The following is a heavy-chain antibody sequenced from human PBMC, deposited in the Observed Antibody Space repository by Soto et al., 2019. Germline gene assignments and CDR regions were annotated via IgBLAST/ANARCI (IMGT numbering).Heavy chain of an antibody. CDR1: GGSFAGYY. V-gene: IGHV4-34*01. CDR3: ARRRSGSAPWCGGSICTSTYYYYLDV. Sequence: QVPLQQWGAGLLKPSETLSLTCADSGGSFAGYYLCWIRQGPGKVLEWLGEFNHSGSTNYNPSLRSRVSITVTSTNPFSLRLRSVTAADRAVEHCARRRSGSAPWCGGSICTSTYYYYLDVWAKGTTVAVSS. J-gene: IGHJ6*03. CDR2: FNHSGST. D-gene: IGHD2-21*01.